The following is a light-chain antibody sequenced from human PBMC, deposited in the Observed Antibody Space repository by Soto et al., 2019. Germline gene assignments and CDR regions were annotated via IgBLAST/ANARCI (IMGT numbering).Light chain of an antibody. V-gene: IGKV1-39*01. CDR3: QQYNSYWT. J-gene: IGKJ1*01. CDR1: QSISNH. CDR2: AAS. Sequence: DIQMTQSPSSLCASVEDRVIISCRASQSISNHLNWYQQQPGKAPKLLIFAASSLQSGVPSRLSGSRSGPDFTLTIRSLQPDDSATYYCQQYNSYWTFGQGTKVDI.